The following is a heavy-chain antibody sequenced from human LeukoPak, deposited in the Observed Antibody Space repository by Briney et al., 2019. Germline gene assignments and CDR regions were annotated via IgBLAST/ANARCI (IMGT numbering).Heavy chain of an antibody. CDR2: IYSGGST. J-gene: IGHJ3*02. Sequence: GGSLRLSCAASGFTVSSNYMSWVRQAPGKGLEWVSVIYSGGSTYYADSVKGRFTISRDNSKDTLYLQMNSLRAEDTAVYYCARIELLHAFDIWGQGTMVTVSS. D-gene: IGHD1-26*01. CDR3: ARIELLHAFDI. CDR1: GFTVSSNY. V-gene: IGHV3-53*01.